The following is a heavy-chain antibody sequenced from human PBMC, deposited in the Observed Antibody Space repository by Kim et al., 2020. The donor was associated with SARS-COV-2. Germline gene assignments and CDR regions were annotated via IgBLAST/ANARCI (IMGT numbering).Heavy chain of an antibody. CDR1: GFTFSSYE. CDR2: ISSSGSTI. D-gene: IGHD3-22*01. J-gene: IGHJ3*02. Sequence: GGSLRLSCAASGFTFSSYEMNWVRQAPGKGLEWVSYISSSGSTIYYADSVKGRFTISRDNAKNSLYLQMNSLRAEDTAVYYCARDHGYYYGAFDIWGQGTMVTVSS. CDR3: ARDHGYYYGAFDI. V-gene: IGHV3-48*03.